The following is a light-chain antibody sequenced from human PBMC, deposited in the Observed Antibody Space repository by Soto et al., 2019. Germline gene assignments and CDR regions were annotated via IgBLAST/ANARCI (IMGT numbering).Light chain of an antibody. V-gene: IGLV1-44*01. J-gene: IGLJ2*01. Sequence: QSVLTQPPSASGIPGQKITISCSGSSSNIGSRLVGWFGQLPGTAPKLLIHSNNERPSGVPDRFSGSKSGTSASLAISGLQSEDEADYYCAAWDGSLNGVVFGGGTKLTVL. CDR3: AAWDGSLNGVV. CDR2: SNN. CDR1: SSNIGSRL.